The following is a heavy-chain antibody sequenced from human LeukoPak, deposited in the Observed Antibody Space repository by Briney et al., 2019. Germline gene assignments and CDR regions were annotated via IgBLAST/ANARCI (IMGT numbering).Heavy chain of an antibody. CDR3: ARVWLRDYMDV. CDR2: ITADGGST. CDR1: GFTFTDHS. V-gene: IGHV3-23*01. J-gene: IGHJ6*03. Sequence: PGGSLRLSCVASGFTFTDHSIHWVRQAPGKGLEWVAAITADGGSTHYTTSVKGRFIISRDTPKNTLSLQTNNLRAEDTAVYFCARVWLRDYMDVWGEGTTVSVSS. D-gene: IGHD5-12*01.